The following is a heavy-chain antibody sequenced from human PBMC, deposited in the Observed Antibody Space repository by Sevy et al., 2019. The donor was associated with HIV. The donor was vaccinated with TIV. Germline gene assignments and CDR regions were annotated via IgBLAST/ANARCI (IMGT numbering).Heavy chain of an antibody. CDR3: ARAAGWFDA. V-gene: IGHV3-11*01. CDR1: GFTFNDYN. J-gene: IGHJ5*02. Sequence: GGSLRLSCAASGFTFNDYNLSWIRQAPGKGLEWVSYISTSTSTTTIYYADSVKGRFTISRDNAKNSIYLQMNSLRVDDTAVYYCARAAGWFDAWGQGTLDTVSS. CDR2: ISTSTSTTTI.